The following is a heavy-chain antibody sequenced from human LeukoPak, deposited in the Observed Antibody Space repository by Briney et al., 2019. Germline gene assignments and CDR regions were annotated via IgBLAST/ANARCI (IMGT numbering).Heavy chain of an antibody. CDR2: ISSSSSYI. J-gene: IGHJ6*02. CDR3: ATGNYNGMDV. V-gene: IGHV3-21*01. Sequence: SGGSLRLSCAASGFTFSSYSMNWVRQAPGKGLEWVSSISSSSSYIYYADSVKGRFTISRDNAKNSLYLQLNNLGADDTAVYYCATGNYNGMDVWGQGTTVTVSS. CDR1: GFTFSSYS.